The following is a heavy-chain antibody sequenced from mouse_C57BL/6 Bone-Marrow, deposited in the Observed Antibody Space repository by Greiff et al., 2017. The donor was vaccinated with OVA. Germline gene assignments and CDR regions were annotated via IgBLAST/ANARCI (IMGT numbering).Heavy chain of an antibody. CDR2: LWSGGST. D-gene: IGHD1-1*01. Sequence: QVQLKESGPGLVQPSQSLSITCTVSGFSLTSYGVHWVRQSPGKGLEWLGVLWSGGSTDYNAAFISRLSISKDNSKSQVFFKMNSLQADDTAIYYCARKGDYYGSSYLFAYWGQGTLVTVSA. J-gene: IGHJ3*01. CDR3: ARKGDYYGSSYLFAY. V-gene: IGHV2-2*01. CDR1: GFSLTSYG.